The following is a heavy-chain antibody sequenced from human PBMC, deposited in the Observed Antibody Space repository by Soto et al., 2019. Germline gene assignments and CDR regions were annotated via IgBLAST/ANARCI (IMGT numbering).Heavy chain of an antibody. D-gene: IGHD5-18*01. V-gene: IGHV3-33*08. CDR3: ARDPGAEGGYSYGCDY. Sequence: GGTRRHSGGASAFAFSSYRMHRCRQAPGKGLEWVAVIWCDESNKCYADSVKDRFTISRDNSKNTLYLQMNSLRAEDTAVYYCARDPGAEGGYSYGCDYWGQGTLVTVSS. J-gene: IGHJ4*02. CDR1: AFAFSSYR. CDR2: IWCDESNK.